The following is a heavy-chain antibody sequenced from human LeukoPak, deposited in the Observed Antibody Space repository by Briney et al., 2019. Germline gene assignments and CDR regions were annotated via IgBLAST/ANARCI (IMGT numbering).Heavy chain of an antibody. Sequence: LPGGSLRLSCAASAFTFRSYAMIWVRQAPGKGPEWVSGISGSGGSTYYSDSAKGRFTISRDNSNNTLYLQMNSLRAEDTAVYYCARGAASRGYTYVANWGQGTLVTVSS. CDR1: AFTFRSYA. CDR2: ISGSGGST. J-gene: IGHJ4*02. D-gene: IGHD5-18*01. V-gene: IGHV3-23*01. CDR3: ARGAASRGYTYVAN.